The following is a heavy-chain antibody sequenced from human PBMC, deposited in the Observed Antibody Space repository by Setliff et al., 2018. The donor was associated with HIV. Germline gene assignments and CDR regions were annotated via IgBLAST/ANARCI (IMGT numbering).Heavy chain of an antibody. CDR3: ATDRGGRYLDY. J-gene: IGHJ4*02. Sequence: PSETLSLTCGVYGGSLSDYYWNWIRQPPGKGLEWIGYVDFGFRRYYNPSLKSQVIISVYTPKNQFSLTFNSVTAADTAVYYCATDRGGRYLDYWGQGAPVTVSS. V-gene: IGHV4-34*09. CDR1: GGSLSDYY. CDR2: VDFGFRR. D-gene: IGHD3-10*01.